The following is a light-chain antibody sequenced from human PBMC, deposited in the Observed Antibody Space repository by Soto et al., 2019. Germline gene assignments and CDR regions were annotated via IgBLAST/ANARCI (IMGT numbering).Light chain of an antibody. CDR3: AAWDDSLTGSWV. CDR1: SSYLGQNP. CDR2: SNS. V-gene: IGLV1-44*01. J-gene: IGLJ3*02. Sequence: QSVLTQPPSASRTPGQRVTISCSGSSSYLGQNPVHWYQQLPGTAPKLLIYSNSYRPSGVPDRFSGSKSGTSASLAISGLQSEDEADYYCAAWDDSLTGSWVFGGGTKLTV.